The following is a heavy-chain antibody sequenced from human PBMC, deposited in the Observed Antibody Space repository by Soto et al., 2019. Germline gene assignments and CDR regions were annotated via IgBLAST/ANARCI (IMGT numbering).Heavy chain of an antibody. CDR1: GFTFSSYG. D-gene: IGHD5-18*01. CDR2: ISYDGSNK. J-gene: IGHJ3*02. CDR3: AKDFYGYKDADAFDI. V-gene: IGHV3-30*18. Sequence: SAGSLRLSCAASGFTFSSYGMHWVRQAPGKGLVWVAVISYDGSNKYYAASVKGRFTISRDNSKNTLYLQMNSLRAEDTAVYYCAKDFYGYKDADAFDIWGQGTMVTVSS.